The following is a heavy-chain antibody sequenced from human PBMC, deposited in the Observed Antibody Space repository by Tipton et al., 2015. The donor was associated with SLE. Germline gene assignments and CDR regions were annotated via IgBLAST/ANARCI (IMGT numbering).Heavy chain of an antibody. D-gene: IGHD1-20*01. Sequence: SLRLSCAASGFTFSSYSMNWVRQAPGKGLEWVSSISSSSSYIYYADSAKGRFTISRDNAKNSLYLQMNSLRAEDTAVYYCAREINWNDGPFDYWGQGTLVTVSS. V-gene: IGHV3-21*03. CDR3: AREINWNDGPFDY. J-gene: IGHJ4*02. CDR1: GFTFSSYS. CDR2: ISSSSSYI.